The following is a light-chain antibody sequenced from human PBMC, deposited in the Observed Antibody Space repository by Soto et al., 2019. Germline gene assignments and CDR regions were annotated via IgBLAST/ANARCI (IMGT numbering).Light chain of an antibody. CDR1: SSNIGAGYD. J-gene: IGLJ1*01. CDR3: QSYDSSLSVYV. CDR2: GNS. V-gene: IGLV1-40*01. Sequence: QAVVTQPPSVSGAPGQRVTISCTGSSSNIGAGYDVHWYQQLPGTAPKLLIYGNSNRPSGVPDRFSGSKSGTSASLAITGLQAEDEADYYCQSYDSSLSVYVFGTGNKLTVL.